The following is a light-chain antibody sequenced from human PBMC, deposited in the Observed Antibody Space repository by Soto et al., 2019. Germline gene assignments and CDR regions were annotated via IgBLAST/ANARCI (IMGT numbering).Light chain of an antibody. CDR2: DAS. V-gene: IGKV1-5*01. CDR1: QSISSW. J-gene: IGKJ1*01. Sequence: DIQMTQSPPTLSASVGDRVTITCRASQSISSWLAWFQQKPGKAPKLLIYDASNLQSGVPSRFSGSGSGTEFSLTTGTLQPDDFATYYCEQYNSYAVTFGQGTKVEIK. CDR3: EQYNSYAVT.